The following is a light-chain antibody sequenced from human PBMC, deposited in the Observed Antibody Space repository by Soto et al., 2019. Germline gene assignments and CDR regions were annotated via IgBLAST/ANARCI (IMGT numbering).Light chain of an antibody. CDR2: GAS. Sequence: EIVLTQSPGTLSLSPGERATLSCRASQSVSSSYLAWYQQKPGQAPRLLIYGASSRATGIPDRFSGSGSGTDFTLTISRLEPEDVAVYCCQQYGSSFTFGPGTKVDIK. J-gene: IGKJ3*01. V-gene: IGKV3-20*01. CDR1: QSVSSSY. CDR3: QQYGSSFT.